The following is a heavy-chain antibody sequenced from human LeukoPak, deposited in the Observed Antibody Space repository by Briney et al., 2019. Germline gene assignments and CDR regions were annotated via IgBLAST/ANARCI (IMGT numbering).Heavy chain of an antibody. J-gene: IGHJ4*02. CDR1: GDSVSSGRYC. D-gene: IGHD5-24*01. CDR3: ARTRDGNSRYFDY. Sequence: SETLSLTCTVSGDSVSSGRYCWSWVRQPPGKGLEWIGYIYYSGSTSYNPSLQSRVTISLDTSKNQFSLKLSSVTAADTAVYYCARTRDGNSRYFDYWGQGTLVTVSS. CDR2: IYYSGST. V-gene: IGHV4-61*01.